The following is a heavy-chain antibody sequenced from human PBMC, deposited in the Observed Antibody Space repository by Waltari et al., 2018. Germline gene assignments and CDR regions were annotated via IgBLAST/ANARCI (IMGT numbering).Heavy chain of an antibody. CDR1: GGSIDSGSYY. V-gene: IGHV4-61*02. CDR3: ARGPLLSKVDY. D-gene: IGHD1-26*01. Sequence: QVQLQESGPGLVKPSQTLSLTCTVSGGSIDSGSYYWRWIRQPAGKGLEWIGRIYASGSTNYNPSRKSRVTISVDTSKNQFSLNLSSVTAADTAVYYCARGPLLSKVDYWGQGTLVTVSS. J-gene: IGHJ4*02. CDR2: IYASGST.